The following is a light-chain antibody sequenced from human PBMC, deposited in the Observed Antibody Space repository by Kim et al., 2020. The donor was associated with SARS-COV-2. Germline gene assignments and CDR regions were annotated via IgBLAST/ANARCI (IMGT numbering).Light chain of an antibody. V-gene: IGKV3-15*01. CDR3: QQYHNMQT. CDR2: GAS. Sequence: SVRPGDRATPSCRASQSISSNLAWYQQKPGQAPRLLIYGASTRATDIPVRFSGSGSGTEFTLTISSLQSEDFVVYYCQQYHNMQTFGQGTKLEI. CDR1: QSISSN. J-gene: IGKJ2*01.